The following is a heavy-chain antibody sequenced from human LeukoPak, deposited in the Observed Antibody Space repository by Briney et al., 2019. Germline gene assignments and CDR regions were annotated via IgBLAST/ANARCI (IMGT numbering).Heavy chain of an antibody. J-gene: IGHJ6*02. D-gene: IGHD3-22*01. CDR1: GYTFTHYY. CDR3: AVYDYYDTTGYDYSPPNV. Sequence: ASVRVSCKASGYTFTHYYLHWVRQAPGQGLEWMGCINPHSGGTIYAQKFQGRVTMTRDTSISTAFIELTSDDTAVYYCAVYDYYDTTGYDYSPPNVWGQGTTVTVSS. CDR2: INPHSGGT. V-gene: IGHV1-2*02.